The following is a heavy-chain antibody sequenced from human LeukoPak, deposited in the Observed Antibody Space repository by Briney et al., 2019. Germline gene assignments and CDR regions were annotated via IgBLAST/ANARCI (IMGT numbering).Heavy chain of an antibody. CDR2: ISGSGGST. CDR3: AKDCSGGSCLDY. J-gene: IGHJ4*02. V-gene: IGHV3-23*01. Sequence: GGSLRLSCAVSGFTFSSYAMSWVRQAPGKGLEWVSAISGSGGSTYYADSVKGRFTISRDNSKNTLYLQMNSLRAEDTAVYYCAKDCSGGSCLDYWGQGTLVTVSS. CDR1: GFTFSSYA. D-gene: IGHD2-15*01.